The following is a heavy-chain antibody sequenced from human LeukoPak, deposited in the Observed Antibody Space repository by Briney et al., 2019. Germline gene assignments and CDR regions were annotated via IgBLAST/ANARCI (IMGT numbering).Heavy chain of an antibody. V-gene: IGHV4-59*01. CDR3: ARVEEGYGSGRRGNFYYYYMDV. Sequence: PSGTLSLTCTVSGGSNSSYYWSWIRQPPGKGLEWIGYVHYSGSTNYNPSLKSRVTISVDTSKNQFSLKLISVTTADTAVYYCARVEEGYGSGRRGNFYYYYMDVWGKGTTVTISS. J-gene: IGHJ6*03. D-gene: IGHD3-10*01. CDR1: GGSNSSYY. CDR2: VHYSGST.